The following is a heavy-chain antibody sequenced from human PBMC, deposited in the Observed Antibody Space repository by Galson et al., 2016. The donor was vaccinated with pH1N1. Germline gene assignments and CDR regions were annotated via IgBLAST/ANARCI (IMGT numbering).Heavy chain of an antibody. Sequence: SVKVSCKASGYMFTSYGITWVRQAPGQGLEWMGLISGYNGNTNYAQKFRGRLIMTTDTSTTTAYMELRGLRSDDTAFYYCARLSGSRWLDPWGQGTLVTVSS. J-gene: IGHJ5*02. CDR2: ISGYNGNT. CDR1: GYMFTSYG. CDR3: ARLSGSRWLDP. V-gene: IGHV1-18*01. D-gene: IGHD3-10*01.